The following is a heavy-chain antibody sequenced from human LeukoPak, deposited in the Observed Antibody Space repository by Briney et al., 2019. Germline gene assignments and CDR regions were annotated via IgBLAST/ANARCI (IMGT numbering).Heavy chain of an antibody. CDR2: IYYSGST. V-gene: IGHV4-59*01. CDR3: ARGGARGFDY. D-gene: IGHD3-10*01. CDR1: GGSISSYY. Sequence: SETLSLTCTVSGGSISSYYWSWIRQPPGKGLEWIGYIYYSGSTNNNPSLKSRVTISVDTSKNQFSLKLSSVTAADTAVYSCARGGARGFDYWGQGTLVTVSS. J-gene: IGHJ4*02.